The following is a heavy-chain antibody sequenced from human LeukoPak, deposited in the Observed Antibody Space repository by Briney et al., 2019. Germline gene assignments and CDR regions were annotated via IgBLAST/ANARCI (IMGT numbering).Heavy chain of an antibody. D-gene: IGHD5-12*01. V-gene: IGHV3-30-3*01. CDR1: GFTFSSYA. J-gene: IGHJ6*02. CDR2: ISYDGSNK. Sequence: GRSLRLSCAASGFTFSSYAMHWVRQAPGKGLEWVAVISYDGSNKYYADSVKGRFTISRDNSKNTLYLQMNSLRAEDMAVYYCARGGYDFLYGMDVWGQGTTVTVSS. CDR3: ARGGYDFLYGMDV.